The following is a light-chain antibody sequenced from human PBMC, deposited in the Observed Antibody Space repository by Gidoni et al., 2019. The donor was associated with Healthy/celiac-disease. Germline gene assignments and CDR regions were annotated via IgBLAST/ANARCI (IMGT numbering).Light chain of an antibody. J-gene: IGKJ2*01. CDR2: DAS. V-gene: IGKV3-11*01. CDR3: QQRSNWPRT. Sequence: ETVLTQSPATLSLSPGERATLSCRASQSVSSYLAWYQQKPGQAPRLLIYDASNRATGIPARFSGSGSGTDFTLTISSLEPEDLAVYYCQQRSNWPRTFGQGTKLEIK. CDR1: QSVSSY.